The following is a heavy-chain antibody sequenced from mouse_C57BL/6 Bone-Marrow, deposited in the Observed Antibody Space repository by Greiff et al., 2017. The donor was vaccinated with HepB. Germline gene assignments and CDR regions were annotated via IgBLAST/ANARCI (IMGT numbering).Heavy chain of an antibody. J-gene: IGHJ4*01. V-gene: IGHV2-9-1*01. CDR2: IWTGGGT. CDR3: ARGDYDDYYAMDY. CDR1: GFSLTSYA. D-gene: IGHD2-4*01. Sequence: VMLVESGPGLVAPSQSLSITCTVSGFSLTSYAISWVRQPPGKGLEWLGVIWTGGGTNYNSALKSRLSISKDNSKSQVFLKMNSLQTDDTARYYCARGDYDDYYAMDYWGQGTSVTVSS.